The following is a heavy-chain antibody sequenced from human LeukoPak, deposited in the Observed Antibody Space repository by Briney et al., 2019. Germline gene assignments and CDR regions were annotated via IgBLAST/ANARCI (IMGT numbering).Heavy chain of an antibody. J-gene: IGHJ4*02. CDR2: INPSGGST. D-gene: IGHD3-22*01. Sequence: ASVTVSCKASGYTFTSSYMHWVRQAPGQGLEWMGIINPSGGSTSYAQKFQGRVTMTRDTSTSTVYMELSRLRSEDTAVYYCARETTDDSSGVALLYWGQGTLVTVSS. CDR1: GYTFTSSY. CDR3: ARETTDDSSGVALLY. V-gene: IGHV1-46*01.